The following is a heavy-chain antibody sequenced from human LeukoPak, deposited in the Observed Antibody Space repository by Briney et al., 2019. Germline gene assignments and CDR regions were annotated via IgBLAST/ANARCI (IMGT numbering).Heavy chain of an antibody. J-gene: IGHJ4*02. Sequence: GRSLRLSCAASGFTFSSYAMHWVSQAPGKGLEWVAVIRSDGSVKYYADSVRGRFTISRDNSKNTLYLQMNSLRAGDTAVYYCAKDEAAAGVVLDYWGQGTLVTVYS. V-gene: IGHV3-30*04. CDR1: GFTFSSYA. CDR3: AKDEAAAGVVLDY. D-gene: IGHD6-13*01. CDR2: IRSDGSVK.